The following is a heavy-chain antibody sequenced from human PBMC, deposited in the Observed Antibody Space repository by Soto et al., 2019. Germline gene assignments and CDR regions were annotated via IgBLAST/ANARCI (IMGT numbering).Heavy chain of an antibody. CDR3: AREDYYGSGSYFDY. J-gene: IGHJ4*02. CDR2: IWYDGSNK. CDR1: GFTFSSYG. Sequence: QVHLVESGGGVVQPGTSLRLSCAASGFTFSSYGMHWVRQAPGKGLEWVAVIWYDGSNKYYADSVKGRFTISRDNSKNTLYLQMNSLRAEDTAVYYCAREDYYGSGSYFDYWGQGTLVTVSS. V-gene: IGHV3-33*08. D-gene: IGHD3-10*01.